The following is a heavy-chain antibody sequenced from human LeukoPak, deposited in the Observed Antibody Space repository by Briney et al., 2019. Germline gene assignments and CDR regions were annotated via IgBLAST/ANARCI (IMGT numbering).Heavy chain of an antibody. J-gene: IGHJ3*02. CDR2: IYDSGST. D-gene: IGHD1-1*01. CDR3: ARPGAERPVAFDI. V-gene: IGHV4-59*07. Sequence: SDTLSLTCTVSGGSISSYCWSWIRQPPREGQEWIGDIYDSGSTNYKPSLKSRVTISVDTSKNQLSLKLSSVTAADTAVYYCARPGAERPVAFDIWGQGTMVTVSS. CDR1: GGSISSYC.